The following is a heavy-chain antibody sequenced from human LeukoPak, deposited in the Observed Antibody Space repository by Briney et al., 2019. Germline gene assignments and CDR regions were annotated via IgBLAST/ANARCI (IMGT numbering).Heavy chain of an antibody. CDR3: ARERDNWNHMGTFDY. D-gene: IGHD1-20*01. J-gene: IGHJ4*02. CDR1: GFTFSSYA. V-gene: IGHV3-30-3*01. Sequence: PGRSLRLSCAASGFTFSSYAMHWVRQAPGKGLEWVAVISYDGSNKYYADSVKGRFTISRDNSKNTLYLQMNSLRAEDTAVYYCARERDNWNHMGTFDYWGQGTLVTVSS. CDR2: ISYDGSNK.